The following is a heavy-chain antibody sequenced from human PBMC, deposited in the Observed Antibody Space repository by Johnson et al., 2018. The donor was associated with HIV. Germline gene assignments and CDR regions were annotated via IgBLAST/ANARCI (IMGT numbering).Heavy chain of an antibody. J-gene: IGHJ3*02. CDR1: GFTFTSYD. V-gene: IGHV3-13*01. CDR2: IGTAGDT. Sequence: EMQLVESGGGLVQPGGSLRLSCVASGFTFTSYDMHWVRQATGEGLDWISAIGTAGDTLYPGSVKGRFTISRDNAKNSLYLQMNSLSPGDTAVYNCVRGGSDAFDIWGQGTMVTVSS. D-gene: IGHD3-10*01. CDR3: VRGGSDAFDI.